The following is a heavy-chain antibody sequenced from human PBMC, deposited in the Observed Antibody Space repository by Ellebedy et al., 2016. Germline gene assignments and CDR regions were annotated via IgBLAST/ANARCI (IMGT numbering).Heavy chain of an antibody. V-gene: IGHV3-23*01. D-gene: IGHD3-3*01. Sequence: ETLSLXXGVYGGSFSDYYWSWIRQSPGKGLEWVSAISGSGGSTYYADSVKGRFTISRDNSKNTLYLQMNSLRAEDTAVYYCAKDLGYDFWSGYFKSGLFDYWGQGTLVTVSS. CDR1: GGSFSDYY. CDR3: AKDLGYDFWSGYFKSGLFDY. J-gene: IGHJ4*02. CDR2: ISGSGGST.